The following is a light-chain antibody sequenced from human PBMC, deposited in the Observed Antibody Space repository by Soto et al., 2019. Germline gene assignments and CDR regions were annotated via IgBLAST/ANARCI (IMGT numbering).Light chain of an antibody. CDR2: GAS. CDR3: QHADSFPLIP. Sequence: EKMMTQSPAALSVSPGERATLSCRASQTVSSNLAWYQQKPGQAPRLLIYGASTRATGVPARFSGSGSGTDFTLTISSLQPEDFATYYCQHADSFPLIPFGQGTLLEIK. J-gene: IGKJ5*01. CDR1: QTVSSN. V-gene: IGKV3-15*01.